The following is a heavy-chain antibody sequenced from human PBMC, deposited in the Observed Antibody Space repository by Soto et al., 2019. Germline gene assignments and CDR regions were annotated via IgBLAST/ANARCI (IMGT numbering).Heavy chain of an antibody. Sequence: SETLSLTCTVSGGSISSYYWSWIRQPPGKGLEWIGYIYYSGSTNYNPSLKSRVTISVDTSKKQFSLKLSSVTAADTAVYYCARVRKRRDRGYTLPSSWSVRFDYWGQGTLVTVSS. J-gene: IGHJ4*02. D-gene: IGHD6-13*01. CDR2: IYYSGST. V-gene: IGHV4-59*01. CDR1: GGSISSYY. CDR3: ARVRKRRDRGYTLPSSWSVRFDY.